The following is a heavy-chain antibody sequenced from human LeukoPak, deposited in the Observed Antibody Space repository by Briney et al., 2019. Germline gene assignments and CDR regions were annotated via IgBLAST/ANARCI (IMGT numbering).Heavy chain of an antibody. Sequence: GGSLRLSCAASGFIFSNYWMSWVRQAPGKGLEWVANIKQDGSEKFYVDSVKGRFSISRDNAKNSLYLQMNSLRAEDTAVYYCARAKVSDYWGQGTLVTVSS. J-gene: IGHJ4*02. D-gene: IGHD1-14*01. CDR3: ARAKVSDY. CDR1: GFIFSNYW. V-gene: IGHV3-7*01. CDR2: IKQDGSEK.